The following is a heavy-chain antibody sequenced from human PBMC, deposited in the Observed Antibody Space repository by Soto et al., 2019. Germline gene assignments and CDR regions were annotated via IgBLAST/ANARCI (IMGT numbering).Heavy chain of an antibody. CDR2: ISFGGINQ. V-gene: IGHV3-30*18. CDR1: GFTFNNCG. J-gene: IGHJ4*02. D-gene: IGHD5-12*01. CDR3: AKESASGRQYIDY. Sequence: GGSLRLSCAASGFTFNNCGMHWVRQAPGKGLEWVAVISFGGINQYYADSVKGRFTISRDNSKNTLYLQMNSLRPEDTAVYYCAKESASGRQYIDYWGQGT.